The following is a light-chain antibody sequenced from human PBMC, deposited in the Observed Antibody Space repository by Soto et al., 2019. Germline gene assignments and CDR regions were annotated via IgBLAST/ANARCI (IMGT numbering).Light chain of an antibody. CDR1: SNDIGAYNY. V-gene: IGLV2-8*01. J-gene: IGLJ1*01. CDR3: SSYAGRETGV. CDR2: EVF. Sequence: QSVLTQPPAASGSPGQSVTISCTGTSNDIGAYNYVSWYQQRPGKAAKPLIYEVFRRPSGVPDRFSASKSGNTASLTVSGLQLEDEADYYWSSYAGRETGVFVTGTKVTVL.